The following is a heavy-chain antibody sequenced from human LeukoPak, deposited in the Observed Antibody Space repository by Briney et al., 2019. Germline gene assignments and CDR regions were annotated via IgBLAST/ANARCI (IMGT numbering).Heavy chain of an antibody. V-gene: IGHV4-39*07. D-gene: IGHD3-22*01. J-gene: IGHJ3*02. CDR1: SGSISTSNYY. Sequence: SETLSLTCTVSSGSISTSNYYWGWVRQPPGKALEWIGNIFYSGSTYYSPSLKRRVTISLDTSRNQFSLKLNSVTAADTAVYYCAKSNGYGLTDIWGQGTMVTVSS. CDR3: AKSNGYGLTDI. CDR2: IFYSGST.